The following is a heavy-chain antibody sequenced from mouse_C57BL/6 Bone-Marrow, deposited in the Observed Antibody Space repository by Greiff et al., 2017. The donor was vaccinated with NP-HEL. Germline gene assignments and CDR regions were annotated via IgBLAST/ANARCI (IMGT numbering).Heavy chain of an antibody. CDR2: IWSGGST. Sequence: QVQLQQSGPGLVQPSQSLSITCTVSGFSLTSYGVHWVRQSPGKGLEWLGVIWSGGSTVYNAAFISRLSISKDNSKSQVFFKMNSLQADDTAIYYCARNYGNYFAMDYWGQGTSVTVSS. J-gene: IGHJ4*01. V-gene: IGHV2-2*01. CDR1: GFSLTSYG. CDR3: ARNYGNYFAMDY. D-gene: IGHD2-1*01.